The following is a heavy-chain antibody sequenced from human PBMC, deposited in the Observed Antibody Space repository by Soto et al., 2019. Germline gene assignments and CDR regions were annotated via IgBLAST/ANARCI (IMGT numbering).Heavy chain of an antibody. CDR3: ARGLTTMVRGVIINWFDP. CDR2: MNPNSGNT. V-gene: IGHV1-8*01. CDR1: GYTFTSYG. J-gene: IGHJ5*02. D-gene: IGHD3-10*01. Sequence: ASVKVSCKASGYTFTSYGINWVRQATGQGLEWMGWMNPNSGNTGYAQKFQGRVTMTRNTSISTAYMELSSLRSEDTAVYYCARGLTTMVRGVIINWFDPWGQGTLVTVSS.